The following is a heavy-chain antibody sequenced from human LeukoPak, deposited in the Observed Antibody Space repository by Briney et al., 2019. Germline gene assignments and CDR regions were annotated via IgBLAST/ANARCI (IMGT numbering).Heavy chain of an antibody. Sequence: SVKVSCKASGGTFISYAISWVRQAPGQGLEWMGRIIPIFGTANYAQKFQGRVTITTDESTSTAYMELSSLRSEDTAVYYCARDGKRLKLDYWGQGTLVTVSS. D-gene: IGHD4-23*01. CDR1: GGTFISYA. CDR2: IIPIFGTA. CDR3: ARDGKRLKLDY. J-gene: IGHJ4*02. V-gene: IGHV1-69*05.